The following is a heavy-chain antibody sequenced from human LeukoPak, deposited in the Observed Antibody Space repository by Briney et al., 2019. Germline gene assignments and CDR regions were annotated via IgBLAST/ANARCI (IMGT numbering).Heavy chain of an antibody. CDR3: ARDLLGWELHYFDY. D-gene: IGHD1-26*01. J-gene: IGHJ4*02. CDR2: ISGSSSYI. CDR1: GFTFSSE. Sequence: GGSLRLSCAASGFTFSSEMNWVRQAPGKGLEWVSSISGSSSYIYYADSVKGRFTISRDNARNSLYLQMNSLRAEDTAVYYCARDLLGWELHYFDYWGQGTLVTVSS. V-gene: IGHV3-21*01.